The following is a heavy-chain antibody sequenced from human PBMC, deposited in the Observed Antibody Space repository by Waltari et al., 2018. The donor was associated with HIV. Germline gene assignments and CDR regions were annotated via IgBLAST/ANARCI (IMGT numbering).Heavy chain of an antibody. V-gene: IGHV3-30*02. Sequence: QVQLLESGGGVVQPGGSLRLSCTASGFSFSNYGMYWVRQAPGTGLECVAFLGYDGTNKDYADSVKGRFIISRDNTKNALSLQMHSLRAEDTAVYYCAKAPHHYDSSGPVYWGQGTLVTVSS. CDR2: LGYDGTNK. J-gene: IGHJ4*02. D-gene: IGHD3-22*01. CDR3: AKAPHHYDSSGPVY. CDR1: GFSFSNYG.